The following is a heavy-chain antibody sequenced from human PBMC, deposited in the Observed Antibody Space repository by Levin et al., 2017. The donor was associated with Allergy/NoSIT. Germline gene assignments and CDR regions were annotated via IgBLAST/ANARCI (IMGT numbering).Heavy chain of an antibody. D-gene: IGHD1-26*01. J-gene: IGHJ6*02. CDR2: IDWEDDK. V-gene: IGHV2-70*11. CDR3: ARTSGSYGYHYYGMDV. Sequence: LRLSCTFSGFSLTTNRMCVSWIRQPPGEALEWLARIDWEDDKYYSTSLRTRLTISKDTSKNQVVLTMTNVDPVDTATYYCARTSGSYGYHYYGMDVWGQGTTVTVSS. CDR1: GFSLTTNRMC.